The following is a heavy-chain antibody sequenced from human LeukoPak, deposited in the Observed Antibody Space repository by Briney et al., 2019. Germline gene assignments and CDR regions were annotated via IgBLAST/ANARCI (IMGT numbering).Heavy chain of an antibody. V-gene: IGHV3-23*01. D-gene: IGHD2-21*02. CDR3: AKEGTTLAYCGGDCYSYYYYGMGV. CDR2: ISGSGGST. J-gene: IGHJ6*02. CDR1: GFTFSGSW. Sequence: GGSLRLSCAASGFTFSGSWMSWVRQAPGKGLEWVSAISGSGGSTYYADSVKGRFTISRDNSKNTQYLQMNSLRAEDTAVYYCAKEGTTLAYCGGDCYSYYYYGMGVWGQGTTVTVSS.